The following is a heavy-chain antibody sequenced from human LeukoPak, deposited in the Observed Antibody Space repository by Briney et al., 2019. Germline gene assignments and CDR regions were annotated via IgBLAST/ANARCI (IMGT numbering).Heavy chain of an antibody. V-gene: IGHV3-53*01. Sequence: PGGSLRLSCAASGFAVSSNYMSWVRQAPGKGLEWVSVIYSGGSTYYADSVKGRFTISRDNSKNTLYLQMNSLRAEDTAVYYCARDEYYYGSGSYYNDYGMDVWGQGTTVTVSS. CDR2: IYSGGST. J-gene: IGHJ6*02. CDR1: GFAVSSNY. CDR3: ARDEYYYGSGSYYNDYGMDV. D-gene: IGHD3-10*01.